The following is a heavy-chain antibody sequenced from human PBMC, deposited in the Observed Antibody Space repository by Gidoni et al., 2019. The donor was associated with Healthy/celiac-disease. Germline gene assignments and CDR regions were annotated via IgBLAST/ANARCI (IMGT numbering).Heavy chain of an antibody. CDR1: GFTFSSYW. CDR2: IKQDGSEK. V-gene: IGHV3-7*01. Sequence: EVQLVESGGGLVQPGGSLRLSCAASGFTFSSYWMSWVRQAPGKGLEWVANIKQDGSEKYYVDSVKGRFTISRDNAKNSLYLQMNSLRAEDTAVYYCARDSFWYNDAFDIWGQGTMVTVSS. CDR3: ARDSFWYNDAFDI. D-gene: IGHD1-1*01. J-gene: IGHJ3*02.